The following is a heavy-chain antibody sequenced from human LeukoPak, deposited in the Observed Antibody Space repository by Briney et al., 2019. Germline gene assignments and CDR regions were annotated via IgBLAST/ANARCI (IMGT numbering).Heavy chain of an antibody. J-gene: IGHJ4*02. CDR1: GFTFSDYG. CDR2: ISYDGSNK. V-gene: IGHV3-30*03. Sequence: PGRSLRLSCEASGFTFSDYGMHWVRQAPGKGLEWVALISYDGSNKYYADSVKGRFTISRDTSKNTLHLQMDSLRVEDTAMYYCARYYGSGSLDYWGQGTLVTVSS. CDR3: ARYYGSGSLDY. D-gene: IGHD3-10*01.